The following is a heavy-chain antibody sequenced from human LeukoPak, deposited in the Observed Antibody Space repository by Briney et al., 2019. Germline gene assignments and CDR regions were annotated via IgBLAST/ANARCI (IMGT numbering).Heavy chain of an antibody. D-gene: IGHD6-19*01. CDR1: GGSFSGYY. V-gene: IGHV4-34*01. Sequence: SGTLSLTCAVYGGSFSGYYWSWIRQPPGKGLEWIGEINHSGSTNYNPSLKSRVTISVDTSKNQFSLKLSSVTAADTAVYYCARGSGWYGGAFDIWGQGTMVTVSS. CDR3: ARGSGWYGGAFDI. J-gene: IGHJ3*02. CDR2: INHSGST.